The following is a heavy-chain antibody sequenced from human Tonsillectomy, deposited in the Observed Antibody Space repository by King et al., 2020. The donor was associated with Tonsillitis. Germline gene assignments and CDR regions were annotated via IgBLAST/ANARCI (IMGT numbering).Heavy chain of an antibody. D-gene: IGHD6-19*01. V-gene: IGHV3-23*04. Sequence: VQLVESGGGLVQPGGSLRLSCAASGFTFSSYALCWVRQAPGKGLEWVSVISGGGGSTYYADSVKGRFTISRDNSKNTLYLQMNSLRAEDTAVYYCAKDGLTYSSGWYYDAFDIWGQGTMVTVSS. CDR3: AKDGLTYSSGWYYDAFDI. J-gene: IGHJ3*02. CDR1: GFTFSSYA. CDR2: ISGGGGST.